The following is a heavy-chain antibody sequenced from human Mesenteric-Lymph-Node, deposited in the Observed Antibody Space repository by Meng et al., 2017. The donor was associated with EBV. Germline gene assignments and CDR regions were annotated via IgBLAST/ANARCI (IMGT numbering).Heavy chain of an antibody. J-gene: IGHJ5*02. Sequence: GVGPGRGTPPEPLTPPCIVSGCSFSSENYYWSWIRQPPGKRLEWIGSRYHSGYTDYNPSLKSRVTISLDTSKNHLSLKLASVTAADTAVYYCARFQLLSFGEQTWSQGSLVTVSS. V-gene: IGHV4-61*03. CDR3: ARFQLLSFGEQT. CDR1: GCSFSSENYY. CDR2: RYHSGYT. D-gene: IGHD3-10*01.